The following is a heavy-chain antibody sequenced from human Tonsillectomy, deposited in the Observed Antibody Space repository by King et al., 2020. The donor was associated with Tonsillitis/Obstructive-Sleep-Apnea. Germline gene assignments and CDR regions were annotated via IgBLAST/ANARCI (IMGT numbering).Heavy chain of an antibody. Sequence: VQLVESGGGLVQPGGSLRLSCAASGFTFITYWMHWVXXAPGKGLVWVSRXXSAGSXXSYADSVKGRFTISRDNAKNTLYLQMNRLRAEDTAVYYCARDSGAFDIWGQGTMVTVSS. V-gene: IGHV3-74*01. J-gene: IGHJ3*02. CDR2: XXSAGSXX. CDR1: GFTFITYW. CDR3: ARDSGAFDI. D-gene: IGHD6-25*01.